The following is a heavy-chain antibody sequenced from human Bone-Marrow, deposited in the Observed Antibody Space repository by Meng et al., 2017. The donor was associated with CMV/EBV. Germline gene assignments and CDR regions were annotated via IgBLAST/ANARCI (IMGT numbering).Heavy chain of an antibody. Sequence: ASVKVSCKASGYTFTGYYMHWVRQAPGQGLEWMGWINPNSGGTNYAQKFQGRVTMTRDTSISTAYMELSRLRSDDTAVYYCARDYYYDSSGYYYWGQGTRVTGSS. CDR2: INPNSGGT. J-gene: IGHJ4*02. D-gene: IGHD3-22*01. V-gene: IGHV1-2*02. CDR1: GYTFTGYY. CDR3: ARDYYYDSSGYYY.